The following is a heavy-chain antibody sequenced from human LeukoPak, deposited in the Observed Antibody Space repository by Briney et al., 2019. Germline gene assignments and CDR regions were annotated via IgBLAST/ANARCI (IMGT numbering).Heavy chain of an antibody. J-gene: IGHJ3*02. V-gene: IGHV4-39*01. D-gene: IGHD4-17*01. Sequence: SETLSLTCTVSAGSISSSSYYWGWIRQPPGKGLEWIGSIYYSGSTYYNPSLKSRVTISVDTSKIQFSLKLSSVTAADTAVYYCASNYGDYVENAFDIWGQGTMVTVSS. CDR1: AGSISSSSYY. CDR3: ASNYGDYVENAFDI. CDR2: IYYSGST.